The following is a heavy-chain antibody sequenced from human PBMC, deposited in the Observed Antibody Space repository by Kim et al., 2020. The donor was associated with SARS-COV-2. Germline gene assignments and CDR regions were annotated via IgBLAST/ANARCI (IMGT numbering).Heavy chain of an antibody. D-gene: IGHD3-10*01. V-gene: IGHV4-39*01. CDR2: NYYSGSN. Sequence: SETLSLTCIVSGGSISSSRYYWGRLCQPPGQGLERIGSNYYSGSNYSDPAIRSRITLSVDTTKNQFSLKTSIVPDADTAVYSCRAMVRGGIKFYNWFDP. CDR3: RAMVRGGIKFYNWFDP. CDR1: GGSISSSRYY. J-gene: IGHJ5*02.